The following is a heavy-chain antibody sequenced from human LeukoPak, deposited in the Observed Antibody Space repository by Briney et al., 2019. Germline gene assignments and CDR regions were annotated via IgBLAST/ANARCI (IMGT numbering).Heavy chain of an antibody. J-gene: IGHJ6*03. D-gene: IGHD5-12*01. CDR3: ARVAPGGFDFHYYYYYMVV. CDR2: INPNSGCT. V-gene: IGHV1-2*02. Sequence: ASVKVSCQASGYTFNGYYMHWVRQPPGPGLEWMGWINPNSGCTTYVKKFQGTLTKARDTSVSTAYMELSRLRSDDTAVYYCARVAPGGFDFHYYYYYMVVWGKGTTVTVSS. CDR1: GYTFNGYY.